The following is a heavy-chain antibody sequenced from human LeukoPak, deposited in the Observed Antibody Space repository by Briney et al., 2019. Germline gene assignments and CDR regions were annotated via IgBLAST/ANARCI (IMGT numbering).Heavy chain of an antibody. J-gene: IGHJ4*02. CDR1: GASISSYY. D-gene: IGHD1-14*01. V-gene: IGHV4-59*08. CDR3: ARPGGPEPLFDY. Sequence: SETLSLTCTVSGASISSYYWNLIRQSPGKGLEWIGFINNSGRTNYKSSLRSRVTISVDTSKNQFSLKLSSVTAADTAVYYCARPGGPEPLFDYWGQGTLVTVSS. CDR2: INNSGRT.